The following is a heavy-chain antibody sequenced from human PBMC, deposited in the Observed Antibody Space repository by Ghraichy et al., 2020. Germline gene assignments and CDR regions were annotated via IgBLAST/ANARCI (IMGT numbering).Heavy chain of an antibody. Sequence: GGSLRLSCAASGFTFSSYAMSWVRQAPGKGLEWVSGISGSGGSTNYADSVRGRFTISRDNSKNTLYLQMNSLRAEDTAVYYCAKDRDYENSGPTLYWGQGTLVTVSS. CDR2: ISGSGGST. J-gene: IGHJ4*02. CDR3: AKDRDYENSGPTLY. D-gene: IGHD3-22*01. V-gene: IGHV3-23*01. CDR1: GFTFSSYA.